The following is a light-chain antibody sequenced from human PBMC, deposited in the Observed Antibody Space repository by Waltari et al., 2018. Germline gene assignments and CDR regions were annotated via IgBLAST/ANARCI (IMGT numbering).Light chain of an antibody. CDR2: YKSDSYK. CDR3: LIWHSSAWV. V-gene: IGLV5-45*03. J-gene: IGLJ3*02. CDR1: SDINVGTYR. Sequence: QAVLTQPSSLSASPGASASLTCTLRSDINVGTYRINWYQQKPGSPPQYLLNYKSDSYKPPASGAPSRFSGSKDASANAGILLIAGLQSEEEADYYCLIWHSSAWVFGGGTKLTV.